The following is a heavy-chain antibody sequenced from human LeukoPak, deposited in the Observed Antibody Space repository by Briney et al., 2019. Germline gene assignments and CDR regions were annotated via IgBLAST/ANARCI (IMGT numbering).Heavy chain of an antibody. D-gene: IGHD6-19*01. CDR1: GFTFSNYN. V-gene: IGHV3-21*01. CDR2: ISLTTNSK. CDR3: ARSIAVAGTGKGGYYFDY. J-gene: IGHJ4*02. Sequence: GGSLRLSCAASGFTFSNYNMNWVRQAPGKGLEWVSSISLTTNSKYYADSVKGRFTISRDNAKNSLYLQMNSLRAEDTAVYYCARSIAVAGTGKGGYYFDYWGQGTLVTVSS.